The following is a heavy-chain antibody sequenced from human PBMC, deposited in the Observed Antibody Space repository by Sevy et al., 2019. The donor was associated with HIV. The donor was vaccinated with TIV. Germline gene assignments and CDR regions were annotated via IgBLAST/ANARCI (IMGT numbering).Heavy chain of an antibody. CDR1: GFTFSSYW. D-gene: IGHD6-13*01. J-gene: IGHJ6*02. CDR2: IKQDGSEK. V-gene: IGHV3-7*03. CDR3: ARDRFGSSWYNYYYYYGMDV. Sequence: GGSLRLSCAASGFTFSSYWMSWVRQAPGKGLEWVANIKQDGSEKYYVDSVKGRFTISRDNAKNSLYLQMNSLRAEDTAVYYCARDRFGSSWYNYYYYYGMDVWGQGTTVTVSS.